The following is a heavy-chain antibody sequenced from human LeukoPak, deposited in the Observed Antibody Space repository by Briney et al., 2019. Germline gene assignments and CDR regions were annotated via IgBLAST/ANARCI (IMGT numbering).Heavy chain of an antibody. CDR2: ISWDGGST. J-gene: IGHJ4*02. V-gene: IGHV3-43D*04. D-gene: IGHD3-22*01. CDR3: AKVRSYDNNGYYDY. Sequence: GGSLRLSCAASGFTFDDYAMHWVRQAPGKGLRWVSLISWDGGSTYYADSVKGRFTISRDNSKNSLYLQMNSLRAEDTALYSCAKVRSYDNNGYYDYWGQGTLDTVSS. CDR1: GFTFDDYA.